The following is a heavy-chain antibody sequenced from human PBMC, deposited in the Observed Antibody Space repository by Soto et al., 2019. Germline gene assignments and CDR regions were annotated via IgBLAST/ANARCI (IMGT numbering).Heavy chain of an antibody. CDR3: ARDPGKYQLAREVFDY. D-gene: IGHD2-2*01. Sequence: QVQLVQSGAEVKKPGSSVKVSCKASGGTFSSYAISWVRQAPGQGLEWMGGIIPIFGTANYAQKFQGRVTITADESTSTAYTEQSSLRSEDTAVYYCARDPGKYQLAREVFDYWGQGTLVTVSS. CDR1: GGTFSSYA. V-gene: IGHV1-69*12. J-gene: IGHJ4*02. CDR2: IIPIFGTA.